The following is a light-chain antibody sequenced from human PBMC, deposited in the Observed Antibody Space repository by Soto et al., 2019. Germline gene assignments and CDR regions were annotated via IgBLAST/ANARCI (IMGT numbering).Light chain of an antibody. Sequence: DIQMTQSPSSLSASVGDRVIITCRASQMISTYLNWYQQKPGKAPTLLIYSTSTLQTGAPSRFSGSGSVTDFTLTISSVQPEDVATYYCQQCYSHPTFGQGTRLEIK. CDR1: QMISTY. V-gene: IGKV1-39*01. CDR2: STS. J-gene: IGKJ5*01. CDR3: QQCYSHPT.